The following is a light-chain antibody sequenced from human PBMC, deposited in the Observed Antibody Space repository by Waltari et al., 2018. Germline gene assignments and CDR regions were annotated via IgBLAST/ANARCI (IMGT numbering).Light chain of an antibody. V-gene: IGKV1-12*01. Sequence: DIQMTQSPSSVSASVGDRGSISCRASQDVRTWLAWYQQKPGKPPNLLIYGSSTLQSEVPSRFSGSGSGTDFTLTINGLQPEDFASYFCQQTDSFPLTFGGGTKVEIK. CDR1: QDVRTW. CDR2: GSS. CDR3: QQTDSFPLT. J-gene: IGKJ4*01.